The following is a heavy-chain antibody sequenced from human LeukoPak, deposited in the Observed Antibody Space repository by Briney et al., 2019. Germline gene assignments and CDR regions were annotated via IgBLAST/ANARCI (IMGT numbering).Heavy chain of an antibody. CDR1: GFTFGYYE. J-gene: IGHJ4*02. V-gene: IGHV3-48*03. Sequence: PGGSLRLSCATSGFTFGYYEMNWVRQAPGKGPEWVSYIKSGGRSIYYADSVKGRFTISRDDAKNSLYLQMNGLRPEDTAIYYCARGGRCSGDNCYATLYDYWGQGTVVTVSS. CDR2: IKSGGRSI. CDR3: ARGGRCSGDNCYATLYDY. D-gene: IGHD2-15*01.